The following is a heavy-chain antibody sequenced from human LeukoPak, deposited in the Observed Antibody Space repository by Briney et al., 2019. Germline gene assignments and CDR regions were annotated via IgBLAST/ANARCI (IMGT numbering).Heavy chain of an antibody. CDR3: AKDQAYYYDSSGYYYLDY. D-gene: IGHD3-22*01. J-gene: IGHJ4*02. Sequence: GGSLRLSCAASGFTFSSYAMSWVRQAPGKGLEWVSAISGSGGSTYYADSVKGRFTISRDNSKNTLYLQMNSLRAEDKAVYYCAKDQAYYYDSSGYYYLDYWGQGTLVTVSS. CDR1: GFTFSSYA. CDR2: ISGSGGST. V-gene: IGHV3-23*01.